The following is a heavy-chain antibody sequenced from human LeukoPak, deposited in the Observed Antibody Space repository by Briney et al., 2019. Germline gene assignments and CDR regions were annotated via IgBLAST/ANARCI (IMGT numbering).Heavy chain of an antibody. D-gene: IGHD5-18*01. J-gene: IGHJ4*02. V-gene: IGHV3-23*01. CDR2: VSGSGGST. Sequence: QPGGSLRLSCAASGFTFNSYAMNWVRQAPGKGLEWVSVVSGSGGSTYYADSVKGRFTITRDNSKNTLYLQMNSLRAEDTAVYYCAKSVDTAMATHFDYWGQGTLVTVSS. CDR1: GFTFNSYA. CDR3: AKSVDTAMATHFDY.